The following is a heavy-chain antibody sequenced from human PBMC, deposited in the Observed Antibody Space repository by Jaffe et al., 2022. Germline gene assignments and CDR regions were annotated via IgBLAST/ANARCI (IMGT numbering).Heavy chain of an antibody. J-gene: IGHJ3*01. D-gene: IGHD4-17*01. Sequence: QVQLAQSGAEVKKPGASVKVSCVASGYTFTNFYMHWVRQAPGQGLEWMGVINPSGGSAIYAQKFQGRVTMTRDTSTSTVYMDLTTLISEDTAVYYCTRSGYGDYASRYVFDVWGQGTMVIVSP. CDR3: TRSGYGDYASRYVFDV. CDR1: GYTFTNFY. V-gene: IGHV1-46*03. CDR2: INPSGGSA.